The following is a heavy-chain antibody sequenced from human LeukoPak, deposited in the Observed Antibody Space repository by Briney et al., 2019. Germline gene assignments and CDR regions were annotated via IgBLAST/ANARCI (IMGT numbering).Heavy chain of an antibody. J-gene: IGHJ1*01. CDR3: AKAVGATTEYFQH. D-gene: IGHD1-26*01. Sequence: GGSLRLSCAASGFTFSSYAMSWVRQAPGKGLEWVSAISGSGGSTYYADSVKGRFTISRDNSKNTLYLQMNSPRAEDTAVYYCAKAVGATTEYFQHWGQGTLVTVSS. CDR2: ISGSGGST. V-gene: IGHV3-23*01. CDR1: GFTFSSYA.